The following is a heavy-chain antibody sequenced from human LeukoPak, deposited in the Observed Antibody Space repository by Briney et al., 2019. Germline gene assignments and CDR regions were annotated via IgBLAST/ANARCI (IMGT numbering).Heavy chain of an antibody. CDR3: APHIDYSYVY. CDR2: ISSDRSNS. J-gene: IGHJ4*02. Sequence: GGALRLSCSASVYTFSNSPMHSVRQAPGKRLEYVTAISSDRSNSYYADSGKGRFTLSRDNSKNTLYLQMSNLRLEDTAIYYCAPHIDYSYVYWGQGTLVTVSP. CDR1: VYTFSNSP. V-gene: IGHV3-64D*06. D-gene: IGHD5-18*01.